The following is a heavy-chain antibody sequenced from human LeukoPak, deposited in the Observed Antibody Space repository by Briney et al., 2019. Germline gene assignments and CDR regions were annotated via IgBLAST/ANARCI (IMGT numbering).Heavy chain of an antibody. J-gene: IGHJ4*02. CDR3: ARGTIAAPGTDY. CDR1: GFTFSGYW. D-gene: IGHD6-13*01. Sequence: GGSLRLSCAASGFTFSGYWMHWVRQAPGKGLEWVANLKQDGSEKHFADSVKGRFTISRDNAEDSLYLQMNSLRAEDTAMYYSARGTIAAPGTDYWGQGTLVTVSS. V-gene: IGHV3-7*01. CDR2: LKQDGSEK.